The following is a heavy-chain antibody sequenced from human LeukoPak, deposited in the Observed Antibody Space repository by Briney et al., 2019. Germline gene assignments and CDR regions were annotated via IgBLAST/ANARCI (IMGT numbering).Heavy chain of an antibody. D-gene: IGHD6-13*01. CDR3: ASYLPGIAAAGSGAPYNWFDP. J-gene: IGHJ5*02. CDR2: INHSGST. CDR1: GGSFSGYY. Sequence: PSETLSLTCAVYGGSFSGYYWSWIRQPPGKGLEWIGEINHSGSTNYNPSLKSRVTISVDTPKNQFSLKLSSVTAADTAVYYCASYLPGIAAAGSGAPYNWFDPWGQGTLVTVSS. V-gene: IGHV4-34*01.